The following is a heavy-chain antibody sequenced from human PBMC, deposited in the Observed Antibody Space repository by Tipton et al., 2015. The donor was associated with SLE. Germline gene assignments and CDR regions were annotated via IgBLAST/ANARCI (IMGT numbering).Heavy chain of an antibody. CDR2: TNDSGKT. J-gene: IGHJ4*02. Sequence: TLSLTCAVYGGSLSGHYWTWIRQPPGKGLECIGETNDSGKTNYNLALKSRATISVDTSKNQFSLRLTSVTAADTAVYYCARGKISWAIFVVKNYLDSWGQGTLVTVSS. CDR3: ARGKISWAIFVVKNYLDS. D-gene: IGHD2-21*01. V-gene: IGHV4-34*01. CDR1: GGSLSGHY.